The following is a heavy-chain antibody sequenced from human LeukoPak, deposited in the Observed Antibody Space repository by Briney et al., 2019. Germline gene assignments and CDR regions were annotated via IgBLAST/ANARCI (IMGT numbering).Heavy chain of an antibody. CDR1: GGSISNFY. V-gene: IGHV4-59*01. D-gene: IGHD1-14*01. Sequence: PSETLSRTCTVSGGSISNFYWSWIRQPPGKGLEWIGYVYYSGTTNYNPSLKSRVIISVDTSKDQFSVRLSSVTAADTAVYYCARDAPESSHFDYWGQGTLVTVSS. CDR3: ARDAPESSHFDY. J-gene: IGHJ4*02. CDR2: VYYSGTT.